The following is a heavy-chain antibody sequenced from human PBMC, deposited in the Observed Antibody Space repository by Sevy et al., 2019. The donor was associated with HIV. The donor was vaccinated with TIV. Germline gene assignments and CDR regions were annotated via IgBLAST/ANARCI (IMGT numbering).Heavy chain of an antibody. V-gene: IGHV5-51*01. J-gene: IGHJ4*02. CDR2: IYPGDSDT. D-gene: IGHD3-10*01. CDR3: ARHVSMVRGVIINLFDY. Sequence: GESLKISCKGSGYSFTSYWIGWVRQMPGKGLEWMGIIYPGDSDTRYSPSFQGQVTISAVKSISTAYLQWSSLKASDTAMYYCARHVSMVRGVIINLFDYWGQGTLVTVSS. CDR1: GYSFTSYW.